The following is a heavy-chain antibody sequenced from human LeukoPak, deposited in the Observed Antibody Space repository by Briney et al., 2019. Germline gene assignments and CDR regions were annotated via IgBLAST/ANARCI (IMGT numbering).Heavy chain of an antibody. CDR3: ARDQDGVFTTFYYYMDV. CDR2: ISSSSSYI. Sequence: PGGSLRLSCAASGFTFSSYSMNWVRLAPGKGLEWVSSISSSSSYIYYADSVKGRFTISRDNAKNSLYLQMNSLRAEDTAVYYCARDQDGVFTTFYYYMDVRGKGTTVTVSS. V-gene: IGHV3-21*01. J-gene: IGHJ6*03. D-gene: IGHD3-10*02. CDR1: GFTFSSYS.